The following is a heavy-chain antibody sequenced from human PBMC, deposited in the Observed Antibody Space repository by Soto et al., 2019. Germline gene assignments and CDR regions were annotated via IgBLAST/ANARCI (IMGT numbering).Heavy chain of an antibody. CDR3: ARGRYGAY. J-gene: IGHJ4*02. D-gene: IGHD3-10*01. Sequence: QVHLVQSGAEVKKPGASVKVSCQASGYAFTTYGITWVRQAPGQGLEWMGWISAHNGNTNYAQKLQGRVTVTRDTSTSTAYRELRSLRSDDTAVYYCARGRYGAYWGQGALVTVSS. V-gene: IGHV1-18*01. CDR2: ISAHNGNT. CDR1: GYAFTTYG.